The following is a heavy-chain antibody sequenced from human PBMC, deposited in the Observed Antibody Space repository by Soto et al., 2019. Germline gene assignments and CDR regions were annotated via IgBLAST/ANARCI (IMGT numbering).Heavy chain of an antibody. J-gene: IGHJ3*02. D-gene: IGHD6-13*01. CDR1: GFTFISYA. CDR2: ISGSGGST. CDR3: AKDISRSSIAAAGPDAFDI. Sequence: GGSVRLSCAASGFTFISYAMSWVLQAPGKGLEWVSAISGSGGSTYYADSVKGRFTISRDNSKNTLYLQMNSLRAEDTAVYYCAKDISRSSIAAAGPDAFDIWGQGTMVTVSS. V-gene: IGHV3-23*01.